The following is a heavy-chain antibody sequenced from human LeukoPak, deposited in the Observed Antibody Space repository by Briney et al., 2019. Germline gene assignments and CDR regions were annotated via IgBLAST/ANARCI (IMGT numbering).Heavy chain of an antibody. D-gene: IGHD5-12*01. V-gene: IGHV1-24*01. J-gene: IGHJ5*02. CDR3: ATDLLALGLKTFDP. Sequence: GASVKVSCKVSRDTLAAYSIHWVRQPPAKELEWLGGFDPEVGETLYAQRFQGRVTVTEDTATDTAYLDLSSLTTDDTAVYYCATDLLALGLKTFDPWGQGTLVTVSS. CDR1: RDTLAAYS. CDR2: FDPEVGET.